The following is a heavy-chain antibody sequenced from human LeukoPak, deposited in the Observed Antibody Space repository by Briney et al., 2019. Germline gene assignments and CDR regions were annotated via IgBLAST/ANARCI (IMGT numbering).Heavy chain of an antibody. CDR1: GFSFSDYS. CDR2: ITSSGSSM. J-gene: IGHJ4*02. V-gene: IGHV3-11*01. Sequence: GGSLRLSCAASGFSFSDYSMTWIRQAPGKGLEWISYITSSGSSMYYAGSVKGRFTISRDNAESSLYLEMYSLRADDAAVYYCARGRLSNSWPYEYWGQGTLVTVSS. D-gene: IGHD6-13*01. CDR3: ARGRLSNSWPYEY.